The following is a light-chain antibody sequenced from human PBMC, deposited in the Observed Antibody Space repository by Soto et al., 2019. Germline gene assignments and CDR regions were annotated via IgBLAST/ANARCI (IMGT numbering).Light chain of an antibody. V-gene: IGLV2-14*01. CDR2: EVN. J-gene: IGLJ1*01. CDR3: SSYSISTAYL. Sequence: QSVLTQPASVSGSPGQSITISCTGTSSDVGGYDYVSWYQLHPGKAPKLILFEVNNRPSGVSYRFSGSKSGNTASLTISGLQAEDEADYFCSSYSISTAYLFGTGTKVTV. CDR1: SSDVGGYDY.